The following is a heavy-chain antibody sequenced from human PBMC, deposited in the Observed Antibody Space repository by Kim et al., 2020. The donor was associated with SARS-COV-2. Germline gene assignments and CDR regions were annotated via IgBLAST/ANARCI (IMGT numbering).Heavy chain of an antibody. V-gene: IGHV4-34*01. CDR2: INHSGST. J-gene: IGHJ6*01. D-gene: IGHD3-22*01. CDR3: ARRRVTMIVVDIKAGGMDV. Sequence: SETLSLTCAVYGGSFSGYYWSWIRQPPGKGLEWIGEINHSGSTNYNPSLKSRVSISVDTSKNQFSLKLSSGTAADAAVYYCARRRVTMIVVDIKAGGMDV. CDR1: GGSFSGYY.